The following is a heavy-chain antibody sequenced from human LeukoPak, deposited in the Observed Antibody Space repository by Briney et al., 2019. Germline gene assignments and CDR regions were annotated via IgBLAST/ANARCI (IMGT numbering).Heavy chain of an antibody. V-gene: IGHV1-24*01. CDR2: FDPEDGKT. J-gene: IGHJ4*02. CDR1: GDTLTELS. D-gene: IGHD5-12*01. Sequence: ASVKVSCKVTGDTLTELSIHWVRRAPGKGLEWMGGFDPEDGKTIYAQNFQGRVSMTEDTSTDTAYMELSSLRSDDTAVYYCATGSEATLEEFYFDYWGQGTLVSVSS. CDR3: ATGSEATLEEFYFDY.